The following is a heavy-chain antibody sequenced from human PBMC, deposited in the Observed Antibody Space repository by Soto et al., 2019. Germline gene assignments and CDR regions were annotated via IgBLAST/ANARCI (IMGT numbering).Heavy chain of an antibody. J-gene: IGHJ4*02. V-gene: IGHV4-4*07. CDR2: IYSSGST. D-gene: IGHD3-9*01. CDR1: GGTISGYY. CDR3: AKDFGHYDILTGYPTFGY. Sequence: SETLSLTCTVTGGTISGYYWTWIRQSAGGGLEWIGRIYSSGSTNYNPSLKSRVTISLDTSKNTLYLQMNSLRAEDTAVYYCAKDFGHYDILTGYPTFGYWGQGTLVTVSS.